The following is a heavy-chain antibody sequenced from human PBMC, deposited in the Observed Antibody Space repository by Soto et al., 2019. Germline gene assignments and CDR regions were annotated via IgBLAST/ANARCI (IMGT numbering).Heavy chain of an antibody. D-gene: IGHD3-3*01. V-gene: IGHV1-8*01. CDR3: GRGDNYDFWSGYYWQRYYYGMEV. CDR1: GYTFTSYD. Sequence: ASVKVSCKASGYTFTSYDINWVRQATGQGLEWMGWMNPNSGNTGYAQKFQGRVTMTRNTSISTAYMELSSLRSEDTAVYYCGRGDNYDFWSGYYWQRYYYGMEVWGKGTTVTVSS. CDR2: MNPNSGNT. J-gene: IGHJ6*04.